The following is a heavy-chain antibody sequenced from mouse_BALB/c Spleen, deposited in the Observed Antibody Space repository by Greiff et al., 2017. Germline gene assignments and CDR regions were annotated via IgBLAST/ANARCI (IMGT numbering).Heavy chain of an antibody. V-gene: IGHV5-17*02. Sequence: DVHLVESGGGLVQPGGSRKLSCAASGFTFSSFGMHWVRQAPEKGLEWVAYISSGSSTIYYADTVKGRFTISRDNPKNTLFLQMTSLRSEDTAMYYCARSLYYYGSSYWYFDVWGAGTTVTVSS. D-gene: IGHD1-1*01. CDR3: ARSLYYYGSSYWYFDV. CDR2: ISSGSSTI. J-gene: IGHJ1*01. CDR1: GFTFSSFG.